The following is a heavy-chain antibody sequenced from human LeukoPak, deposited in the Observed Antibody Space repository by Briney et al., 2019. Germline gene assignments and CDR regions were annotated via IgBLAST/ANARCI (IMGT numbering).Heavy chain of an antibody. CDR1: GFTFNNYA. Sequence: GGSLRLSCAASGFTFNNYAMNWVRQAPGKGLEWVSVITSSGSTYADSVKGRFTISIDNSNNTLYLQMNSLRAEDTAIYYCAKDLYGDYDFDCWGRGTLVIVSS. CDR2: ITSSGST. V-gene: IGHV3-23*01. D-gene: IGHD4-17*01. J-gene: IGHJ4*02. CDR3: AKDLYGDYDFDC.